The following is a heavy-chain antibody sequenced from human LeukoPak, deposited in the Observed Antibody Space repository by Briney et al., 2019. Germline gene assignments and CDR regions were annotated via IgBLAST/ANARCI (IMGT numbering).Heavy chain of an antibody. J-gene: IGHJ1*01. CDR1: GFTFSTFA. Sequence: GGSLRLSCAASGFTFSTFAMHWVRRAPGKGLEWVTIISHDVXDKSYADSVKGRFTMSRDNSKNTLYLQMNSLRADDTAVYYCARDAAEYYYDSSGYRRPGGYFQHWGQGTLVTVSS. CDR2: ISHDVXDK. V-gene: IGHV3-30*03. CDR3: ARDAAEYYYDSSGYRRPGGYFQH. D-gene: IGHD3-22*01.